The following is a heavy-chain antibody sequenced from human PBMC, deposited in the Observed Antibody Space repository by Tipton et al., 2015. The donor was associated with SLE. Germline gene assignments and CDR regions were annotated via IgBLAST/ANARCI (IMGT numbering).Heavy chain of an antibody. J-gene: IGHJ5*02. CDR2: IHDSGSA. D-gene: IGHD3-22*01. V-gene: IGHV4-39*07. CDR3: ARDSSGGYNWFDP. CDR1: GGSISSDSHF. Sequence: TLSLTCTVSGGSISSDSHFWGWTRQPPGKGLEWLGSIHDSGSAYYNPSLKSRVTISVDTSKNQFSLKLSSVTAADTAVYYCARDSSGGYNWFDPWGQGTLVTVSS.